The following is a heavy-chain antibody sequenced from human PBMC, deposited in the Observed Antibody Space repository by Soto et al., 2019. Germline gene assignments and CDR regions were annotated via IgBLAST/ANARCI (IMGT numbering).Heavy chain of an antibody. CDR2: IMPVFPTP. CDR1: GGTFSTSA. Sequence: QVQLVQSGAEVKKPGSSVKVSCKASGGTFSTSAISWVRQAPGQGLAWVGGIMPVFPTPDYAQKFQGRVTITADESTTTAYLELTSLRTDDTAVYYCASDKDRLQLGGNYYYILDVWGQGTAITVSS. J-gene: IGHJ6*02. CDR3: ASDKDRLQLGGNYYYILDV. V-gene: IGHV1-69*12. D-gene: IGHD1-1*01.